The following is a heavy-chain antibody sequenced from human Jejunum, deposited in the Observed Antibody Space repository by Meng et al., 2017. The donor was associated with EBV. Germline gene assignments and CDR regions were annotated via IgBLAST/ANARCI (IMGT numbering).Heavy chain of an antibody. Sequence: VQVVGSGGGLVQPGDALRLSCAASGFTRSSYWMHWVRQAPGKGLVWVSRINSDGSKTNYADSVKGRFTISRDIAKNTLYLQLNSLRADDTAVYYCVRGPPPDTWGQGTLVTVSS. CDR3: VRGPPPDT. J-gene: IGHJ5*02. CDR2: INSDGSKT. V-gene: IGHV3-74*01. CDR1: GFTRSSYW.